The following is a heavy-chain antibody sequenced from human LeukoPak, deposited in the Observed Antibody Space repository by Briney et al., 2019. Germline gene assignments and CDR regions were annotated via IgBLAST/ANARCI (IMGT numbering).Heavy chain of an antibody. CDR3: AKVKRFGEFIFDY. J-gene: IGHJ4*02. CDR2: ISGSGGST. D-gene: IGHD3-10*01. CDR1: GFTFSSYA. V-gene: IGHV3-23*01. Sequence: PGGSLRLSCAASGFTFSSYAMSWVRQAPGKGLEWVSAISGSGGSTYYADSVKGRFTTSRDNSKNTLYLQMNSLRAEDTAVYYCAKVKRFGEFIFDYWGQGTLVTVSS.